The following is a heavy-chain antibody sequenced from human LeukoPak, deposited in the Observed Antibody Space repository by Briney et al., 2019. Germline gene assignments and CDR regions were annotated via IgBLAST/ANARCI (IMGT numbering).Heavy chain of an antibody. CDR2: IYYSGST. V-gene: IGHV4-31*03. Sequence: SETLSLTCTVSGGSISSEGYFWSWVRQHPGKGLEWIGYIYYSGSTYYNPSLKSRITISVDTSKNQFSLLLSSVTAADTAVYYCARDLGVSGSSLFDPWGQGTLVTVSS. CDR3: ARDLGVSGSSLFDP. J-gene: IGHJ5*02. D-gene: IGHD3-10*01. CDR1: GGSISSEGYF.